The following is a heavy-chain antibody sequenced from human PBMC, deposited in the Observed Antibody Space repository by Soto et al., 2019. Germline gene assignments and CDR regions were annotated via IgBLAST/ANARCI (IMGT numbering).Heavy chain of an antibody. V-gene: IGHV3-7*01. J-gene: IGHJ4*02. CDR2: INQDGSEK. CDR3: ASGSVWIFNY. CDR1: AFTFSTNF. D-gene: IGHD3-10*01. Sequence: EVQLVQSGGGLVQPGGSLRLSCAASAFTFSTNFMTWVRQAPGKGLEWVANINQDGSEKYYVDSVKGRFTISRDNAKNSQYLQINSLRDEDTAVYYCASGSVWIFNYWGQGTLVTVSS.